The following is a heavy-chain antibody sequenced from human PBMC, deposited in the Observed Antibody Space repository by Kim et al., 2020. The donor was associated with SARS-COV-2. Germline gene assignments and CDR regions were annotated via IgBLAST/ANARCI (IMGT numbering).Heavy chain of an antibody. CDR3: ARAHYYGSGTYYNWFDL. Sequence: ASVKVSCKASGYTLTSYAIHWVRQAPGQRLEWMGWINAGNGNTKYSQKFQGRVTITRDTSASTGYMELSSLRSEDTAVYYCARAHYYGSGTYYNWFDLWGQGTLVTVSS. J-gene: IGHJ5*02. CDR2: INAGNGNT. CDR1: GYTLTSYA. D-gene: IGHD3-10*01. V-gene: IGHV1-3*01.